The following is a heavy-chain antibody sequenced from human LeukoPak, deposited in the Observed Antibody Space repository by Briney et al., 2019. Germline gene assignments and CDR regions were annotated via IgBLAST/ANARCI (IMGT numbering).Heavy chain of an antibody. J-gene: IGHJ4*02. CDR2: IYGGDNT. CDR3: ASYSSSWEYFDY. Sequence: GGSLRLSCAASRFTVSNNYMSWVRQAPGKGLEWVSVIYGGDNTYYADSVRGRFIVSRDNSKNTLYLQMSSLRAEDTAVYYCASYSSSWEYFDYWGQGTLVTVSS. V-gene: IGHV3-53*01. CDR1: RFTVSNNY. D-gene: IGHD6-13*01.